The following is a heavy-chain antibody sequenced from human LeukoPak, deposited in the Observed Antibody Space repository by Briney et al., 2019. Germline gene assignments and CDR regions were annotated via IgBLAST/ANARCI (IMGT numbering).Heavy chain of an antibody. D-gene: IGHD6-19*01. J-gene: IGHJ5*02. CDR1: GGSFSGYY. Sequence: SETLSLTCAVYGGSFSGYYWSWSRQPPGKGLEWIGEINHSGSTNYNPSLKSRVTISVDTSKNQFSLKLSSVTAADTAVYYCARACVRTRYYSSGWSASYNWFDPWGQGTLVTVSS. CDR2: INHSGST. CDR3: ARACVRTRYYSSGWSASYNWFDP. V-gene: IGHV4-34*01.